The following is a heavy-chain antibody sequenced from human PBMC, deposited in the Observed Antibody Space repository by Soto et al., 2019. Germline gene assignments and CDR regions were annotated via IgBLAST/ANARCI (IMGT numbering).Heavy chain of an antibody. CDR3: ARVPTYYDFVSGHRPHRDV. D-gene: IGHD3-3*01. J-gene: IGHJ6*03. V-gene: IGHV4-34*01. CDR2: INHSGST. Sequence: SETLSLTCAVYGGSFSGYYWSWIRQPPGKGLEWIGEINHSGSTNYNPSLKSRVTISVDTSKNQFSLKLSSVTGADTAVYYCARVPTYYDFVSGHRPHRDVWGKGPTVPVSS. CDR1: GGSFSGYY.